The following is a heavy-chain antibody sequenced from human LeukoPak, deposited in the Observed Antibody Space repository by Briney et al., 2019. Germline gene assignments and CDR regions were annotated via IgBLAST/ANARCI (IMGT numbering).Heavy chain of an antibody. J-gene: IGHJ4*02. CDR2: IYTSGST. CDR1: GGSISSGSYY. V-gene: IGHV4-61*02. D-gene: IGHD2-2*01. Sequence: SETLSLTCTASGGSISSGSYYWSWIRQPAGKGLEWIGRIYTSGSTNYNPSLKSRVTISVDTSKNQFSLKLSSVTAADTAVYYCARTRVVPAANYFDYWGQGTLVTVSS. CDR3: ARTRVVPAANYFDY.